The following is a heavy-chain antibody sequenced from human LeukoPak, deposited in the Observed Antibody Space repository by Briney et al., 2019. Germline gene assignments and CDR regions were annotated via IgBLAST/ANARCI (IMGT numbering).Heavy chain of an antibody. D-gene: IGHD6-13*01. CDR2: IYYSGNT. CDR3: ARRWSTSWTTFDY. V-gene: IGHV4-39*01. Sequence: SETLSLTCTVSSSFISSSSYYWAWIRQPPGKGLEWIVTIYYSGNTYYNPSLKSRVTVSVDTSKNQFSLKLNSVTDADTALYYCARRWSTSWTTFDYWGQGTLVTVSS. CDR1: SSFISSSSYY. J-gene: IGHJ4*02.